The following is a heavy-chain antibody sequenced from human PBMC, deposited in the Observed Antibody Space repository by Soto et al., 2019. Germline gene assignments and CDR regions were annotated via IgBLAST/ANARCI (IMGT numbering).Heavy chain of an antibody. D-gene: IGHD2-15*01. Sequence: EVPLVETGGGLIQPGGSLKLSCVASGFTVSSNYMSWVRQAPGKGLEWVSIIYNSGTTYYADSVKGRFTVSRDNSKNTQYLQMNSLRAEDTAVDYCGRDSYFTLWGQGTLVTVAA. J-gene: IGHJ4*02. CDR1: GFTVSSNY. CDR3: GRDSYFTL. CDR2: IYNSGTT. V-gene: IGHV3-53*02.